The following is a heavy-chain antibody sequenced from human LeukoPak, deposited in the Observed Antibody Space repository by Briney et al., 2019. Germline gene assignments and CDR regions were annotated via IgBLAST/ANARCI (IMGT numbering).Heavy chain of an antibody. CDR2: ISSSSSYI. D-gene: IGHD3-3*01. CDR1: GFTFSSYS. Sequence: GGSLRLSCAASGFTFSSYSMNWVRQAPGKGLEWVSSISSSSSYIYYADSVQGRFTISRDNAKNSLYLQMNSLRAEDTAVYYCAREDRDFWSGYNAEYFDYWGQGTLVTVSS. V-gene: IGHV3-21*01. J-gene: IGHJ4*02. CDR3: AREDRDFWSGYNAEYFDY.